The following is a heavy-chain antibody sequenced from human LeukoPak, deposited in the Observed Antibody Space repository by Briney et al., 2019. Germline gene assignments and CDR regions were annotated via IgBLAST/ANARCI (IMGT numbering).Heavy chain of an antibody. V-gene: IGHV4-59*08. CDR1: GDSVSNYY. Sequence: SETLSLTCTVSGDSVSNYYWSWLRQPPGKRLEWIGHSSYSGSTKYNPPLNSRVTLSVDTSKNQLSLKLSSVTAADTAVYYCARHVGNTLYFLDYWGQGILVTVSS. J-gene: IGHJ4*02. D-gene: IGHD1/OR15-1a*01. CDR2: SSYSGST. CDR3: ARHVGNTLYFLDY.